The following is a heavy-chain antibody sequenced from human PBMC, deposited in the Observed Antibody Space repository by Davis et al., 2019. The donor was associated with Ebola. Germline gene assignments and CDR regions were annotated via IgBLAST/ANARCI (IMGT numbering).Heavy chain of an antibody. J-gene: IGHJ6*04. Sequence: AASVKVSCKASGYTFTSYGISWVRQAPGQGLEWMGWISAYNGNTNYAQKLQGRVTMTTDTSTSTAYMELRSLRSDDTAVYYCARGSVTAAAGDYYGMDVWGKGTTVTVSS. D-gene: IGHD6-13*01. CDR1: GYTFTSYG. CDR3: ARGSVTAAAGDYYGMDV. V-gene: IGHV1-18*04. CDR2: ISAYNGNT.